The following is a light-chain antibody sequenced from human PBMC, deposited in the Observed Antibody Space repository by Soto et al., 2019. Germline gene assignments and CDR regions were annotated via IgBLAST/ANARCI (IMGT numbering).Light chain of an antibody. CDR1: QSISNW. CDR3: QEFYSYS. V-gene: IGKV1-5*01. J-gene: IGKJ1*01. CDR2: HAS. Sequence: DIQMTQSPSTLPASVGDRVTITCRASQSISNWLAWYQQKPGTAPKVLVYHASNLQSGVPSRFSGSGSGTEFTLSVSGLQPDDFSTYYRQEFYSYSFGQGTKVEIK.